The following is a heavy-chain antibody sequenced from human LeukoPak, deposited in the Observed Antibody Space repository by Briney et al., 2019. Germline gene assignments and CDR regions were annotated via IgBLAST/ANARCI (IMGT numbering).Heavy chain of an antibody. D-gene: IGHD6-25*01. V-gene: IGHV1-8*01. Sequence: ASVKVSCKASGYSFTNYNINWVRQAGGQGLECLGEMNPDSGDTVYGQRFRGRVTLTRDTSMTTAYMEIHNLRSEDTAVYYCARGRLGGFDSWGQGTLVTVSS. CDR2: MNPDSGDT. J-gene: IGHJ4*02. CDR3: ARGRLGGFDS. CDR1: GYSFTNYN.